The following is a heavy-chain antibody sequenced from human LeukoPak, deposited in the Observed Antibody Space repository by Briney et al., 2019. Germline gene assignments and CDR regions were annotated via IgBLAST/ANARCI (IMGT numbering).Heavy chain of an antibody. CDR3: AGSPPYYYDSSGYWTFRY. Sequence: PGGSLRLSCAASGFTFSSYAMHWVRQAPGKGLEWVAVISYDGSNKYYADSVKGRFTISRDNSKNTLYLQMNSLRAEDTAVYYCAGSPPYYYDSSGYWTFRYWGQGTLVTVSS. CDR2: ISYDGSNK. J-gene: IGHJ4*02. D-gene: IGHD3-22*01. CDR1: GFTFSSYA. V-gene: IGHV3-30*04.